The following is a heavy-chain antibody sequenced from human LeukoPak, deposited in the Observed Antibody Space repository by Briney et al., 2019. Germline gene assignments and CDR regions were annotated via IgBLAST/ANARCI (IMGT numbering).Heavy chain of an antibody. V-gene: IGHV4-59*08. D-gene: IGHD2-2*01. CDR3: ARHRWYCSSTSCYAWGYFDL. J-gene: IGHJ2*01. CDR1: GGSISSYY. CDR2: IYYSWST. Sequence: SETLSLTCTVSGGSISSYYWSWIRQPPGKGLEWIGYIYYSWSTNYNPSPKSRVTISVDTSNNQFSLKLSSVTAADTAVYYCARHRWYCSSTSCYAWGYFDLWGRGTLVTVSS.